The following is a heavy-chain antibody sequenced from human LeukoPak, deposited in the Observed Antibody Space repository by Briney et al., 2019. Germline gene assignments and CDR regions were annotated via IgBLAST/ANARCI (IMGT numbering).Heavy chain of an antibody. Sequence: PGGSLRLSCAASGFTFDDYAMHWVRQAPGKGLEWVSGISWNSGSIGYADSVKGRFTISRDNAKNSLYLQMNSLRAEDMALYYCAKANGHSSGYYYANWFDPWGQGTLVTVSS. D-gene: IGHD3-22*01. CDR1: GFTFDDYA. CDR3: AKANGHSSGYYYANWFDP. CDR2: ISWNSGSI. J-gene: IGHJ5*02. V-gene: IGHV3-9*03.